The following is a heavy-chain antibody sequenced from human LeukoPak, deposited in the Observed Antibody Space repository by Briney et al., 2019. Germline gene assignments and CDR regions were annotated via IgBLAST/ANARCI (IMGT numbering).Heavy chain of an antibody. CDR3: TTYGSGRNLPYY. V-gene: IGHV3-15*01. Sequence: GGSLRLSCAASGFTFSSYWMSWVRQAPGKGLEWVGRIKSKTDGGTTDYAAPVQGRFTISRDDSANTLYLQMNSLKTEDTAVYYCTTYGSGRNLPYYWGQGTLVTVSS. D-gene: IGHD3-10*01. J-gene: IGHJ4*02. CDR1: GFTFSSYW. CDR2: IKSKTDGGTT.